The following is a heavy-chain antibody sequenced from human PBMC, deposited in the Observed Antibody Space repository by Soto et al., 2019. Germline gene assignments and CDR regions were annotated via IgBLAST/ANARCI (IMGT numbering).Heavy chain of an antibody. CDR2: IIAIFGTA. V-gene: IGHV1-69*13. D-gene: IGHD3-9*01. CDR3: ARHTDWLSYYYYGMDV. CDR1: GYTFTSYG. J-gene: IGHJ6*02. Sequence: SVKVSCKASGYTFTSYGISWVRQAPGQGLEWMGGIIAIFGTANYAQKFQGRVTITADESTSTAYMELSSLRSEDTAVYYCARHTDWLSYYYYGMDVWGQGTTVTVSS.